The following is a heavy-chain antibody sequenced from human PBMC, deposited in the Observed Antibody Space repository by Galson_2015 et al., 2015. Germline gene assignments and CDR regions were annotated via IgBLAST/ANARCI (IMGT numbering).Heavy chain of an antibody. J-gene: IGHJ4*02. CDR3: ARDPAGLLYCGGDCYYAY. V-gene: IGHV3-7*01. Sequence: SLRLSCAASGFTFGSYWMTWVRQAPGKGLEWVASINQDGTEKSYADSVKGRFTISRDNAKDSLYLQMNSLRAEDTAVYYCARDPAGLLYCGGDCYYAYWGQGTLVTVSS. CDR2: INQDGTEK. CDR1: GFTFGSYW. D-gene: IGHD2-21*02.